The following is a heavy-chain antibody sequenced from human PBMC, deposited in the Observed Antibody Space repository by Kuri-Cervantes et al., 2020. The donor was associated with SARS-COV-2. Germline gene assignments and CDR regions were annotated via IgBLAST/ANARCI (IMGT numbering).Heavy chain of an antibody. D-gene: IGHD2-15*01. CDR1: GYTFTVYY. Sequence: SVKVSCKASGYTFTVYYMHWVRQAPGQGLEWMGGIIPIFGTANYAQKFQGRVTITADKSTSTAYMELSSLRSEDTTVYYCARDRGYCSGGSCYSEGVHFDYWGQGTLVTVSS. V-gene: IGHV1-69*06. CDR2: IIPIFGTA. J-gene: IGHJ4*02. CDR3: ARDRGYCSGGSCYSEGVHFDY.